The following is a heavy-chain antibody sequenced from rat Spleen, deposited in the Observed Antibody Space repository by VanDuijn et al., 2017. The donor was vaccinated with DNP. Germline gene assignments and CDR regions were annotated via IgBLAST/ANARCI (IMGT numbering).Heavy chain of an antibody. J-gene: IGHJ2*01. CDR3: TRHEYYFDY. Sequence: QVQLKESGPGLVQPSQTLSLTCTVSGFSLSSYHVSWVRQPPGKSLVWMGSIWAAGGTNYNSAVQSRVSISRDTSKSQVFLEMNSLQPGDTGTYYCTRHEYYFDYWGQGVMVTVSS. V-gene: IGHV2-72*01. CDR1: GFSLSSYH. CDR2: IWAAGGT.